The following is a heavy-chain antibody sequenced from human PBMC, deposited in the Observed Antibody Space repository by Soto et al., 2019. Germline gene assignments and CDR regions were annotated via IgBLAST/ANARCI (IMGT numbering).Heavy chain of an antibody. CDR3: ARALNWGTFDY. CDR1: GFTFSSYA. CDR2: ISYDGSNK. V-gene: IGHV3-30-3*01. J-gene: IGHJ4*02. D-gene: IGHD7-27*01. Sequence: QVQLVESGGGVVQPGRSLRLSCAASGFTFSSYAMHWVRQAPGKGLEWVAVISYDGSNKYYADSVKGRFTISRDNSKNTLYLQINSVRAEDTAVYYCARALNWGTFDYWGQGTLVTVSS.